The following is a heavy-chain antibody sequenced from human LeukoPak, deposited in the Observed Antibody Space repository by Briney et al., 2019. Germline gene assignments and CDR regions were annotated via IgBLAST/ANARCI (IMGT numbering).Heavy chain of an antibody. J-gene: IGHJ4*02. CDR3: AYGGWFGDLTL. V-gene: IGHV3-74*01. D-gene: IGHD3-10*01. CDR2: INSDGSST. CDR1: GFTFSSYW. Sequence: GGSLRLSCAASGFTFSSYWMNWVRQAPGKGLVWVSRINSDGSSTSYADSVKGRFTISRDNAKNTLYLQMNSLRAEDTAVYYCAYGGWFGDLTLWGQGTLVTVSS.